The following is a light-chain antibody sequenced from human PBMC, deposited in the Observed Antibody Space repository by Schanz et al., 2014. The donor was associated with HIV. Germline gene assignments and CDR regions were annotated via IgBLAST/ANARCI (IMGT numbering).Light chain of an antibody. Sequence: QSALTQPRSVSGSPGQSVTISCTGTSSDVGGYNYVSWYQQHAGKAPKLMIFDVSKRPSGVPDRFSGSKSGNTASLTISGLQAEDEADYYCSSFTSTTTVVFGGGTKLTVL. CDR3: SSFTSTTTVV. CDR2: DVS. V-gene: IGLV2-11*01. J-gene: IGLJ3*02. CDR1: SSDVGGYNY.